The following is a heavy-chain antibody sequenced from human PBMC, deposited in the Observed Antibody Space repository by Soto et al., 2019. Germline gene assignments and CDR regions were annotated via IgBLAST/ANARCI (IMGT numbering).Heavy chain of an antibody. CDR3: ARIGQVATGFLSDYYGMDV. CDR2: IFSNDEK. V-gene: IGHV2-26*01. J-gene: IGHJ6*02. CDR1: GFSLSNARMG. D-gene: IGHD3-3*01. Sequence: SGPTLVNPTETLTLTCTVSGFSLSNARMGVSWIRQPPGKALEWLAHIFSNDEKSYSTSLKSRFTISKDTSKSQVVLTMTNMDPVDTATYYCARIGQVATGFLSDYYGMDVWGQGTTVTVSS.